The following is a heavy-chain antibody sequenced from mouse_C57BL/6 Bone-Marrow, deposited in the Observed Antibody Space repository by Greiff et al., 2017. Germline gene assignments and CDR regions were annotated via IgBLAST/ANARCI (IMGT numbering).Heavy chain of an antibody. J-gene: IGHJ3*01. D-gene: IGHD4-1*01. CDR3: ASNWDVSFAY. CDR2: IWSGGST. V-gene: IGHV2-2*01. CDR1: GFSLTSYG. Sequence: VKLVESGPGLVQPSQSLSITCTVSGFSLTSYGVHWVRQSPGKGLEWLGVIWSGGSTDYNAAFISRLSISKDNSKSQVFFKMNSLQADDTAIYYCASNWDVSFAYWGQGTLVTVSA.